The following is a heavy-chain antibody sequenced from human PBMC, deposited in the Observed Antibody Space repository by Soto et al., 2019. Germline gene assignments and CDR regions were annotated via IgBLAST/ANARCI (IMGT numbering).Heavy chain of an antibody. CDR2: ISSSSSYI. Sequence: GESLKISCAASGFTFSSYSMNWVRQAPGKGLEWVSSISSSSSYIYYADSVKGRFTISRDNAKNSLYLQMNSLRAEDTAVYYCARGGDYVWGSYRYYFDYWGQGTLVTVSS. D-gene: IGHD3-16*02. J-gene: IGHJ4*02. V-gene: IGHV3-21*01. CDR3: ARGGDYVWGSYRYYFDY. CDR1: GFTFSSYS.